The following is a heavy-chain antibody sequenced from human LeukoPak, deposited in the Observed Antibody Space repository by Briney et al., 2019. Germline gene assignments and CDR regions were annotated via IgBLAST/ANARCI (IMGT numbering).Heavy chain of an antibody. Sequence: SVKVSCKASGGTFISYAISWVRQAPGQGLEWMGGIIPIFGTANYAQKFQGRVTITADESTSTAYMELSSLRSEDTAVYYCAILYGDYVDPNYYYGMDVWGQGTTVTVSS. J-gene: IGHJ6*02. D-gene: IGHD4-17*01. CDR2: IIPIFGTA. V-gene: IGHV1-69*13. CDR3: AILYGDYVDPNYYYGMDV. CDR1: GGTFISYA.